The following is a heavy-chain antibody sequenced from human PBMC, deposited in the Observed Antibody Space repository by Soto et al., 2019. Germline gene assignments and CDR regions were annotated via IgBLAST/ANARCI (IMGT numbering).Heavy chain of an antibody. V-gene: IGHV5-51*01. CDR1: GYTFTNYW. Sequence: PGESLKISCNGSGYTFTNYWIGWVRQMPGKGLEWMGTIYPGDSDTKYNPSFQGQVTISADKSITTTYLQWSSLKASDTAIYYCAASIFYYGMDVWGQGTRVTVSS. CDR2: IYPGDSDT. J-gene: IGHJ6*02. CDR3: AASIFYYGMDV.